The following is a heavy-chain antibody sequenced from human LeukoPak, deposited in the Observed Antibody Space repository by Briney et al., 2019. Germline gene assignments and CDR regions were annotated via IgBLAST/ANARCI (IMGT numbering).Heavy chain of an antibody. J-gene: IGHJ5*01. CDR2: INGDGSST. V-gene: IGHV3-74*01. CDR3: IRDSQYGRFDP. Sequence: GGSLRLSCAASRFTFSYYYMSWIRQAPGKGLVWVSRINGDGSSTVYADSVKGRFTISRDNAKNTVSLQMNSLRAEDTAAYYCIRDSQYGRFDPWGQGTLVTVSS. CDR1: RFTFSYYY. D-gene: IGHD2/OR15-2a*01.